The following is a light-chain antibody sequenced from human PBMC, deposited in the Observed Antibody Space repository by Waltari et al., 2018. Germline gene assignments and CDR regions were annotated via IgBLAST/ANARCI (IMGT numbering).Light chain of an antibody. V-gene: IGKV3-20*01. CDR1: QSVGRS. J-gene: IGKJ1*01. Sequence: IVLTQSPATLSLSPGDRATFPCRATQSVGRSLASYQQKPGQAPRLLIYGASITATGIPDRFSGGGSGTDFSLTISRLEPEDFAAYHCQHYERSPVTFGQGTKVEIK. CDR3: QHYERSPVT. CDR2: GAS.